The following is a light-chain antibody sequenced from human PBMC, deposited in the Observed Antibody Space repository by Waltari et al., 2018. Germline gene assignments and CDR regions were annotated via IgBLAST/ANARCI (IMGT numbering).Light chain of an antibody. CDR2: EDI. CDR3: YSTDFSGHDRV. Sequence: SYELTQPPSVSVSPGQTARTTCSGDALSKKYAYRYQQKSGQAPVLVIYEDIKRPTGIPERFAGSSSGTTATLTSSGAHVDDEADYYCYSTDFSGHDRVFGGGTKLTIL. J-gene: IGLJ3*02. V-gene: IGLV3-10*01. CDR1: ALSKKY.